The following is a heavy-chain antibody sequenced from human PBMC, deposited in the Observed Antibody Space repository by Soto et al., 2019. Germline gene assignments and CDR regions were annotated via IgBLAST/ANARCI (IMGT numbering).Heavy chain of an antibody. CDR2: IIPILGIA. CDR3: ARTTGTTGTTLFDY. J-gene: IGHJ4*02. V-gene: IGHV1-69*02. D-gene: IGHD1-1*01. Sequence: QVQLVQSGAEVKKPGSSVKVSCKAAGGTFSSYTISWVRQAPGQGLEWMGRIIPILGIANYAQKFQGRVTITADKSTSTAYMELSSLRSEDTALYYCARTTGTTGTTLFDYWGQGTLVTVSP. CDR1: GGTFSSYT.